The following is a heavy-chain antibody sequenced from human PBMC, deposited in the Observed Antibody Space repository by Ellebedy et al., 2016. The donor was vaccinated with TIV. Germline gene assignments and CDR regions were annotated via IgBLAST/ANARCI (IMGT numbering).Heavy chain of an antibody. Sequence: GESLKISCAASGFSFRNYWMTWVRQAPGKGLEWLSVIYTVGDKYYADSVKGRFTVIRDNSENTLFLQMNSLRAEDTAVYYCATDPDGVYGDTTAYWGRGTLVTVSS. D-gene: IGHD4-17*01. CDR1: GFSFRNYW. V-gene: IGHV3-53*01. CDR3: ATDPDGVYGDTTAY. CDR2: IYTVGDK. J-gene: IGHJ4*02.